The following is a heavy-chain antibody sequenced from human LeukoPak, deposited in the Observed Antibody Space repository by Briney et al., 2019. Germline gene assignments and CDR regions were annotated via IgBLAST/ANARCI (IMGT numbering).Heavy chain of an antibody. CDR2: ISYDGSNK. J-gene: IGHJ6*02. V-gene: IGHV3-30*18. D-gene: IGHD1-26*01. CDR3: AKDDSSLGMDV. CDR1: GFTFSSYG. Sequence: GGSLRLSCAASGFTFSSYGMHWVRQAPGKGLEWVAVISYDGSNKYYADSVKGRFTISRDNSKNTLYLQMNSLRVEDTAVYYCAKDDSSLGMDVWGQGTTVTVSS.